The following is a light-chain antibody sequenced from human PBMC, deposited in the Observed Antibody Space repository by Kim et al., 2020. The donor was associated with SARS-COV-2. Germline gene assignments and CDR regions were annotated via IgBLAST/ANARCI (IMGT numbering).Light chain of an antibody. V-gene: IGLV1-40*01. CDR3: QSYDSSLSRYV. CDR1: GSTFGAGYD. CDR2: GNS. J-gene: IGLJ1*01. Sequence: TSSCPGSGSTFGAGYDVHGYQRLPGTAPKLLIYGNSNRPSGVPDRFSGSKSGTSASLAITGLQAEDEADYYCQSYDSSLSRYVFGTGTKVTVL.